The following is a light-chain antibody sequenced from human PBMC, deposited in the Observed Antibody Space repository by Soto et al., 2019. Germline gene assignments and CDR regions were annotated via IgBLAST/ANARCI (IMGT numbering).Light chain of an antibody. J-gene: IGKJ4*01. V-gene: IGKV3D-15*01. Sequence: EIVLTQSPATLSLSPGERATLSCRASQSVSSYLAWYQQKPGQAPRLLIYGASSRATGIPDRFSGSGSGTEFTLTIASLQSEDFAIYYCQQYNHWPRMLSFGGGTKVDIK. CDR2: GAS. CDR1: QSVSSY. CDR3: QQYNHWPRMLS.